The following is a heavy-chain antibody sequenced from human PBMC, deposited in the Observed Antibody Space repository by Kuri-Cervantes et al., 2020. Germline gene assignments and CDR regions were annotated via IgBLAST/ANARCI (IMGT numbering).Heavy chain of an antibody. V-gene: IGHV3-48*02. Sequence: GESLKISCAASGFTFSSYSMNWVRQAPGKGLEWVSYISSSSSSIYYADSVKGRFTISRDNAKSSLYLQMNSLRDDDTAVFYCARFGGDCSPNCFDPWGQGTLVTVSS. CDR1: GFTFSSYS. D-gene: IGHD2-21*02. CDR3: ARFGGDCSPNCFDP. J-gene: IGHJ5*02. CDR2: ISSSSSSI.